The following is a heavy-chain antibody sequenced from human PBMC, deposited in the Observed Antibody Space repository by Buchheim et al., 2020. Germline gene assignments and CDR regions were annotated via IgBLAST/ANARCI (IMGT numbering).Heavy chain of an antibody. CDR1: GFTFSSYG. V-gene: IGHV3-30*18. Sequence: QVQLVESGGGVVQPGRSLRLSCAASGFTFSSYGMHWVRQAPGKGLEWVAVISYDGSNKYYADSVKGRFTISRDNSKYTLYLQMNSLRAEDTAVYYCAKDHGSGSCDYWGQGTL. CDR3: AKDHGSGSCDY. D-gene: IGHD3-10*01. J-gene: IGHJ4*02. CDR2: ISYDGSNK.